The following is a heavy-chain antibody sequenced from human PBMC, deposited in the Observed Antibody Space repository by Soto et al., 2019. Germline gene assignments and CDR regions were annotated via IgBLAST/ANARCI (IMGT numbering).Heavy chain of an antibody. CDR3: AKDQSTMVRGVLVFFDY. V-gene: IGHV3-23*01. CDR2: ISGSGGST. CDR1: GFTFSSYA. J-gene: IGHJ4*02. Sequence: GGSLRLSCAASGFTFSSYAMSWVRQAPGRGLEWVSAISGSGGSTYYADSVKGRFTISRDNSKNTLYLQMNSLRAEDTAVYYCAKDQSTMVRGVLVFFDYWGQGTLVTVSS. D-gene: IGHD3-10*01.